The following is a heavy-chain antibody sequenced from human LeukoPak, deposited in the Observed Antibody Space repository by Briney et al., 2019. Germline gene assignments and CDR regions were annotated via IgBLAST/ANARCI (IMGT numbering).Heavy chain of an antibody. CDR2: IYTSGST. V-gene: IGHV4-61*02. Sequence: PSQTLSLTCTVSGGSISSGSYYWSWIRQPAGKGLEWIGRIYTSGSTNYNPSLKSRVTMSVDTSKNQFSLKLSSVTAADTAVYYCARENVYYYDSSGHHPRAFDIWGQGTMVTVSS. CDR3: ARENVYYYDSSGHHPRAFDI. J-gene: IGHJ3*02. D-gene: IGHD3-22*01. CDR1: GGSISSGSYY.